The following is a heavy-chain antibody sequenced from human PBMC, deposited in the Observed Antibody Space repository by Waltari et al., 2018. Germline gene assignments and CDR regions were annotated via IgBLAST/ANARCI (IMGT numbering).Heavy chain of an antibody. CDR1: GFTFEDNP. Sequence: EFHLVESGGDLVEPGGSLRLSCSGSGFTFEDNPMTWVRQPPGQGLEWVAAISSKGGSLFDSESVKGRFTVSRDNSKKIVYLQMSSLRVDDTATYYCAKDSVVAAWFEAWGQGTSVTVSA. J-gene: IGHJ4*02. CDR3: AKDSVVAAWFEA. V-gene: IGHV3-23*04. CDR2: ISSKGGSL. D-gene: IGHD2-15*01.